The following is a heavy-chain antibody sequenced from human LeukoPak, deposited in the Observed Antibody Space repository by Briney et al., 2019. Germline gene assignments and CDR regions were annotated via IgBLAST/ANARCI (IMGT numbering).Heavy chain of an antibody. V-gene: IGHV3-21*01. J-gene: IGHJ6*03. CDR3: ARDPYSGAYGSDYYYYMDV. Sequence: GGSLRLSCAASGFSFSNYNMNWARLAPGQGLEWVSSITSSGSLVFYADSVKGRFTISRDNADNSLYLQMRSLRAEDTAVYFCARDPYSGAYGSDYYYYMDVWGKGTTVTVSS. CDR1: GFSFSNYN. CDR2: ITSSGSLV. D-gene: IGHD1-26*01.